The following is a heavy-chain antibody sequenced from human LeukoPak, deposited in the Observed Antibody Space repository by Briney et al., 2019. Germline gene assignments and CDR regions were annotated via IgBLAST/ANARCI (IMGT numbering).Heavy chain of an antibody. J-gene: IGHJ6*02. V-gene: IGHV3-33*01. Sequence: PGGSLRLSCAASGFTFSSYGMHWVRQAPGKGLEWVAVIWYDGSNKYYADSVKGRFTISRDNSKNTLYLQMNGLRAEDTAVYYCARDGPNYDFWRGYYPYYYYYGMDVWGQGTTVTFSS. CDR1: GFTFSSYG. CDR2: IWYDGSNK. CDR3: ARDGPNYDFWRGYYPYYYYYGMDV. D-gene: IGHD3-3*01.